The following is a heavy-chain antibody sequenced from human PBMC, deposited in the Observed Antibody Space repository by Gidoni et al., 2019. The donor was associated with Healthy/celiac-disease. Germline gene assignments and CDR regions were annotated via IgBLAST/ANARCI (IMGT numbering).Heavy chain of an antibody. CDR3: ARGFRRFDLYYFDY. D-gene: IGHD3-9*01. CDR1: GGSISSYY. Sequence: QVQLQESGPGLVKPSETLSLTCPVSGGSISSYYWSWIRQPPGKGLEWIGYIYYSGSTNYNPSLKSRVTISVDTSKNQFSLKLSSVTAADTAVYYCARGFRRFDLYYFDYWGQGTLVTVSS. V-gene: IGHV4-59*01. CDR2: IYYSGST. J-gene: IGHJ4*02.